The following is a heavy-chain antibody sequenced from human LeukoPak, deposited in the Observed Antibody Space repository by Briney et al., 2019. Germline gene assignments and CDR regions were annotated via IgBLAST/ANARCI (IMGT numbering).Heavy chain of an antibody. CDR1: EGTFSSYA. CDR3: AGERGGYELDWFDP. D-gene: IGHD5-12*01. Sequence: ASVKVSCKASEGTFSSYAISWVRQAPGQGFEWMGGIIPIFGTANYAQKFQGRVTITADESTSTAYMELSSLRSEDTAVYYCAGERGGYELDWFDPWGQGTLVTVSS. J-gene: IGHJ5*02. CDR2: IIPIFGTA. V-gene: IGHV1-69*13.